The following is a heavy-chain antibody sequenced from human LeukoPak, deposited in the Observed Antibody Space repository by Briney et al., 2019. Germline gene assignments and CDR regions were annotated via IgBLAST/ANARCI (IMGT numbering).Heavy chain of an antibody. D-gene: IGHD5-12*01. CDR1: GFTFSSYS. Sequence: GGSLRLSCAASGFTFSSYSMNWVRQAPGKGLEWVSSISSSSSYIYYADSVKGRFTISRDNAKNSLYLQMNSLRAEDTAVYYCASLGVDIVATIPQGEFDYWGQGTLVTVSS. V-gene: IGHV3-21*01. CDR2: ISSSSSYI. CDR3: ASLGVDIVATIPQGEFDY. J-gene: IGHJ4*02.